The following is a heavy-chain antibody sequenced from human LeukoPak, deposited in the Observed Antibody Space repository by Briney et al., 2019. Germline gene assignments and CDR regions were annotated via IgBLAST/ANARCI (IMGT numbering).Heavy chain of an antibody. CDR3: ARHTSVGAPLVAFDI. V-gene: IGHV4-59*08. CDR2: MYYSGTT. CDR1: GGSITSYY. Sequence: PSETLSLTCTVSGGSITSYYRSWIRQSPGKGPEWIGFMYYSGTTNYNPSLKSRVTISLGMSKNQFSLKLSSVTAADTAVYYCARHTSVGAPLVAFDIWGQGTIVTVS. D-gene: IGHD1-26*01. J-gene: IGHJ3*02.